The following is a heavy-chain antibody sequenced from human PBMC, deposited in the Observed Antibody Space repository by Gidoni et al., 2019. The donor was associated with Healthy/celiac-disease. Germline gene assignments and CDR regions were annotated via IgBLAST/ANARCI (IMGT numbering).Heavy chain of an antibody. CDR1: GFSLSPRGVG. J-gene: IGHJ4*02. CDR3: AHSGGYDFWSGYVDY. Sequence: ITFKESGPTHVKPTHTLTLTCTFSGFSLSPRGVGVGWIRQPPGKALEWLALIYWDDDKRYSPSLKSRLTITKDTSKNQVVLTMTNMDPVDTATYYCAHSGGYDFWSGYVDYWGQGTLVTVSS. V-gene: IGHV2-5*02. CDR2: IYWDDDK. D-gene: IGHD3-3*01.